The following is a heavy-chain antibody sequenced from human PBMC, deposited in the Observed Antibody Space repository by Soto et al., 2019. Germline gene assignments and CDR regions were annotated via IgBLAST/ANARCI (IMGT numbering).Heavy chain of an antibody. CDR2: IYYSGST. J-gene: IGHJ6*02. D-gene: IGHD4-17*01. V-gene: IGHV4-59*01. Sequence: SETLSLTCTVSGGSISIYYWSWIRQPPGKGLEWIGYIYYSGSTNYNPSLKSRVTISVDTSKNQFSLKLSSVTAADTAVYYCARDYGDYGYYDYGMDVWGQGTTVTVSS. CDR1: GGSISIYY. CDR3: ARDYGDYGYYDYGMDV.